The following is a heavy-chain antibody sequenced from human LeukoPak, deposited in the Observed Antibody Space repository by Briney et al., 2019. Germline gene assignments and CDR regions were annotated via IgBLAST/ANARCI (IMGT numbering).Heavy chain of an antibody. Sequence: GASVKVSCKSPGYTFTDYYMHWVRQAPGQGLEWMGWINPKSGGTNYAQNFQGRVTMTRNTSISTAYMELSRLRSDDTAVYYCAKDLDIVVVVAAGDWGQGTLVTVSS. J-gene: IGHJ4*02. V-gene: IGHV1-2*02. D-gene: IGHD2-15*01. CDR2: INPKSGGT. CDR1: GYTFTDYY. CDR3: AKDLDIVVVVAAGD.